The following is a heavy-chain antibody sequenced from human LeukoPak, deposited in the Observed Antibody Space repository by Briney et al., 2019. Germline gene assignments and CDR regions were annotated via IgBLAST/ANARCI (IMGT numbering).Heavy chain of an antibody. Sequence: PGGSLRLSCAASGFTFSNYALSWVRQAPGKGLEWVSTISGSGDSTYYADSVKGRFTISRDSSRNTLSLQMHSLGAEDTAVYYCAKGGGEVKDCSGTSCLFYFDYWGQGTLVTVSS. CDR3: AKGGGEVKDCSGTSCLFYFDY. CDR1: GFTFSNYA. V-gene: IGHV3-23*01. J-gene: IGHJ4*02. D-gene: IGHD2-2*01. CDR2: ISGSGDST.